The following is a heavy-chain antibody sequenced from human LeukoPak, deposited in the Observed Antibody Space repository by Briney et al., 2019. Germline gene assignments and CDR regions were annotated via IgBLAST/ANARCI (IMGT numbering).Heavy chain of an antibody. CDR1: GGSISSGGYY. Sequence: PSQTLSLTCTVSGGSISSGGYYWSWIRQHPGKGLEWIGHIYYSGSTYYNPSLKSRVTISVDTSKNQFSLKLSSVTAADTAVYYCARSYYDSRGPTWYFDLWGRGTLVTVSS. CDR2: IYYSGST. V-gene: IGHV4-31*03. J-gene: IGHJ2*01. CDR3: ARSYYDSRGPTWYFDL. D-gene: IGHD3-22*01.